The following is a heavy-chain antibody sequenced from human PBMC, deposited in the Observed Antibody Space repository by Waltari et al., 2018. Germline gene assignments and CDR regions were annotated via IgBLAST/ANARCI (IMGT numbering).Heavy chain of an antibody. V-gene: IGHV3-53*02. CDR1: GFTVSSNY. Sequence: EVQLVETGGGLIQPGGSLRLSCAASGFTVSSNYMSWVRQAPGKGVEWVSGIYSGGSTYYADSVKGRFTISRDNSKNTLYLQMNSRRAEDTAVYYCARATNYYDSEQGAFDIWGQGTMVTVSS. CDR3: ARATNYYDSEQGAFDI. CDR2: IYSGGST. J-gene: IGHJ3*02. D-gene: IGHD3-22*01.